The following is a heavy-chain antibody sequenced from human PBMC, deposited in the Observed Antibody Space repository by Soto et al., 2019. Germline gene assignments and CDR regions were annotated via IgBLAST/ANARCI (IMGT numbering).Heavy chain of an antibody. D-gene: IGHD6-6*01. CDR1: GFTFSSYA. Sequence: GGSLILSCAASGFTFSSYAMSWVRQAPGKGLEWVSAISGSGGSTYYADSVKGRFTISRDNFKNTLYLQMNSLGAEDTAVYYFAKALRNSSSSVFGMDVWGQGTTVTVSS. J-gene: IGHJ6*02. CDR2: ISGSGGST. CDR3: AKALRNSSSSVFGMDV. V-gene: IGHV3-23*01.